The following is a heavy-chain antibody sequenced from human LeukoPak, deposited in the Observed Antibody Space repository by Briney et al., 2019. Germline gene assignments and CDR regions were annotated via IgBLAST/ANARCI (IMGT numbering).Heavy chain of an antibody. V-gene: IGHV3-23*01. J-gene: IGHJ4*02. D-gene: IGHD2-2*01. CDR2: ISGCGGST. Sequence: PGGSLRLSCAASGFTFSSYAMNWVRQAPGKGPEWVSAISGCGGSTYYFAKGRFTISRDNSKNTLYLQMNSLRAEDTAVYYCAKGYCSSTSCKESFFDYWGQGTLVTVSS. CDR1: GFTFSSYA. CDR3: AKGYCSSTSCKESFFDY.